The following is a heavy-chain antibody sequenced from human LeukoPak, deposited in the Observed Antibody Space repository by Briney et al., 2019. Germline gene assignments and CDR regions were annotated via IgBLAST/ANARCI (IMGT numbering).Heavy chain of an antibody. CDR3: ARGVGGDSRFDP. CDR2: INSDVSST. J-gene: IGHJ5*02. V-gene: IGHV3-74*01. CDR1: GFTFSSCW. Sequence: GGSLRLSCAASGFTFSSCWMHWVRQAPGKGLVWVSRINSDVSSTTYADSVRGRFTISRDNAKNTLYLQMNSLRAADTAVYYCARGVGGDSRFDPWGQGTLVTVSS. D-gene: IGHD1-26*01.